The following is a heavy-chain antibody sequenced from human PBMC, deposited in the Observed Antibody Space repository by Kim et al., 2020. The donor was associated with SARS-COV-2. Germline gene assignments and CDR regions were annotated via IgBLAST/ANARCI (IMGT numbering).Heavy chain of an antibody. V-gene: IGHV3-30*04. J-gene: IGHJ4*02. CDR1: GFTFSSYA. CDR2: ISYDGSNK. Sequence: GGSLRLSCAASGFTFSSYAMHWVRQAPGKGLEWVAVISYDGSNKYYADSVKGRFTISRDNSKNTLYLQMNSLRAEDTAVYYRARDPKVVAATEGYWFDYWGQGTLVTVSS. D-gene: IGHD2-15*01. CDR3: ARDPKVVAATEGYWFDY.